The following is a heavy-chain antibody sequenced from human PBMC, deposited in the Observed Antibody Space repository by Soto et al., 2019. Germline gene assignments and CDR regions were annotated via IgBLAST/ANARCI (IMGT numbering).Heavy chain of an antibody. V-gene: IGHV3-23*01. CDR1: GFSFSSHW. Sequence: GGSLRLSCTASGFSFSSHWMHWVRQVPGKGLEWVSYISGSVRTTYYADSVKGRITISRDNSKNTLYLQMNSLRAEDTAVYYCAKEISCSSGSCYLGYYFDYWGQGILVTVSS. CDR3: AKEISCSSGSCYLGYYFDY. J-gene: IGHJ4*02. CDR2: ISGSVRTT. D-gene: IGHD2-15*01.